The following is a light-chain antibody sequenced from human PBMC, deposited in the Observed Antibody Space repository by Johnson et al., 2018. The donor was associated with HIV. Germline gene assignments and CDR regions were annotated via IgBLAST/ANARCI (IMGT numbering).Light chain of an antibody. CDR3: ETWDNSLNVDNV. CDR1: SSNIGNNY. V-gene: IGLV1-51*02. CDR2: ENN. Sequence: QSVLTQPHSVSAAPGQKVTISCSGSSSNIGNNYVSWYQQLPGTAPKLLIYENNKRPSGIPDRFSGSKSGTSATLAITGLQTWDEADYYCETWDNSLNVDNVFGTGTKVIVL. J-gene: IGLJ1*01.